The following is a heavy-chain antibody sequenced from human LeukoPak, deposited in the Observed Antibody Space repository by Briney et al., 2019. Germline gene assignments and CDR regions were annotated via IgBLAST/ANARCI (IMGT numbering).Heavy chain of an antibody. D-gene: IGHD3-3*01. CDR1: GGSFSGYY. CDR2: INHSGST. Sequence: SSETLSLTCAVYGGSFSGYYWSWIRQPPGKGLEWIGEINHSGSTNYNPSLKSRVTISVDTSKNQFSLKLSSVTAADTAVYYCARDPQRWWSGYYKPVGGYYYGMDVRGQGTTVTVSS. V-gene: IGHV4-34*01. CDR3: ARDPQRWWSGYYKPVGGYYYGMDV. J-gene: IGHJ6*02.